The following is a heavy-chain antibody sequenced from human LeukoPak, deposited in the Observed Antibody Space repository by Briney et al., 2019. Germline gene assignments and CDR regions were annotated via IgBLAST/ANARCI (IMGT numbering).Heavy chain of an antibody. CDR3: ARNPSIVRYCSSTSCYTGPFDY. CDR1: GFTFSSYS. D-gene: IGHD2-2*02. CDR2: ISSSSTI. J-gene: IGHJ4*02. V-gene: IGHV3-48*01. Sequence: PGGSLRLSCAASGFTFSSYSMNWVRQAPGKGLEWVSYISSSSTIYYADSVKGRFTISRDNAKSSLYLQMNSLRAEDTAVYYCARNPSIVRYCSSTSCYTGPFDYWGQGTLVTVSS.